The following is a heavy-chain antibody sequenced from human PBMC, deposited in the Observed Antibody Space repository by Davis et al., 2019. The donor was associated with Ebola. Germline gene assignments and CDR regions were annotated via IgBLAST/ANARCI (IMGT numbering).Heavy chain of an antibody. D-gene: IGHD3-3*01. J-gene: IGHJ6*02. CDR1: GFTFSEFY. CDR2: ISNDGSVK. CDR3: ARDRHRDYDSWRGSGLDV. Sequence: GESLKISCAASGFTFSEFYMSWIRQAPGKGLDWVSYISNDGSVKYYADSAKGRFTISRDNAKNSLYLEVTSLRAEDTAVYYCARDRHRDYDSWRGSGLDVWGQGTTVTVSS. V-gene: IGHV3-11*04.